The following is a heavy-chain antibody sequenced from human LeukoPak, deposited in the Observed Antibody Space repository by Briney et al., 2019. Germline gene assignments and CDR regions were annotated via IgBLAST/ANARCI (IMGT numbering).Heavy chain of an antibody. CDR2: IIPILGTA. D-gene: IGHD3-22*01. J-gene: IGHJ5*02. CDR3: ARDHYDSSGYYYVDPNWFDP. CDR1: GGTFTSYA. V-gene: IGHV1-69*05. Sequence: SVKVSCKASGGTFTSYAISWVRQAPGQGLEWMGGIIPILGTANYAQTFQGRVTITTDESTSTAYMELSSLRSEDTAVYYCARDHYDSSGYYYVDPNWFDPWGQGTLVTVSS.